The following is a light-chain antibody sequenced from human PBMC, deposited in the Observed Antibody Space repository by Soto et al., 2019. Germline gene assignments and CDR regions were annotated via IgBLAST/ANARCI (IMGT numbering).Light chain of an antibody. CDR1: QDIDKY. CDR3: QQYDEFPFT. Sequence: DIQMTQSPSPLSASVGDRVTITCQASQDIDKYLNWYQQKPGKAPKLLIYDATNLETGVPSRFSGRGSGTDFTLTISSLRPEDLATSYCQQYDEFPFTFGPGTKVDL. J-gene: IGKJ3*01. V-gene: IGKV1-33*01. CDR2: DAT.